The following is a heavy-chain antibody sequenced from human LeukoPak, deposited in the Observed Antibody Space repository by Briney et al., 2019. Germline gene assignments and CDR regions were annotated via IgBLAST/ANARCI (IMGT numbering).Heavy chain of an antibody. Sequence: SETLSLTCAVYGGPFSGCYWSWIRQPPGKGLEWIGEINHSGSTNHNPSLKSRVTISVDTSKNQFSLKLSSVTAADTAVYYCARGRGYCSGGSCYSRWGSPGGYYYYMDVWGKGTTVTVSS. V-gene: IGHV4-34*01. CDR3: ARGRGYCSGGSCYSRWGSPGGYYYYMDV. CDR2: INHSGST. D-gene: IGHD2-15*01. J-gene: IGHJ6*03. CDR1: GGPFSGCY.